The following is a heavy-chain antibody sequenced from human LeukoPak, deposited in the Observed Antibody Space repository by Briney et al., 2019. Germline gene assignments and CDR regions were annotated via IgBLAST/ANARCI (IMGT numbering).Heavy chain of an antibody. Sequence: PSETLSLTCAVYGESLNSYYWSWIRQPPGKGLEWIGEIYENGSTEYNQSLKSRVTISMVPSKQQFSLSLTSVTAADTAVYYCARGAWATRLGSWGLGTPVIVSS. V-gene: IGHV4-34*01. CDR3: ARGAWATRLGS. D-gene: IGHD2-15*01. CDR2: IYENGST. J-gene: IGHJ4*02. CDR1: GESLNSYY.